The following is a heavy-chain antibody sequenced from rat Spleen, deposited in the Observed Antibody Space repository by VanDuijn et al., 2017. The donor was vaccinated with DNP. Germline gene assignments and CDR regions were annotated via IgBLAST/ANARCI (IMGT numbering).Heavy chain of an antibody. Sequence: EVQLVESGGGQVQPGGSLTLSCAASGFTFSNYDMAWVRQAPGKGLEWIGEMNKDSSRINYNTSLRDKFIISRDNVQNTLYLQMDSLRSEDTATYYCARSNYFDYWGQGVMVTVSS. J-gene: IGHJ2*01. CDR2: MNKDSSRI. CDR3: ARSNYFDY. CDR1: GFTFSNYD. V-gene: IGHV4-2*01.